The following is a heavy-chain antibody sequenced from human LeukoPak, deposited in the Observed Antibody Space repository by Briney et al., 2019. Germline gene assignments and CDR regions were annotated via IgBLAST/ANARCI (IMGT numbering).Heavy chain of an antibody. CDR1: GFTFSSYD. D-gene: IGHD1-1*01. V-gene: IGHV3-21*04. CDR2: ISGSSSYI. J-gene: IGHJ3*02. Sequence: GGSLRLSCAASGFTFSSYDMNWVRQAPGKGLEWVSSISGSSSYIFYADSVKGRFTISRDNAKNSLYLQMNSLRAEDTAKYYCAKSLLTTATGTGRASDIWGQGTMVTVSS. CDR3: AKSLLTTATGTGRASDI.